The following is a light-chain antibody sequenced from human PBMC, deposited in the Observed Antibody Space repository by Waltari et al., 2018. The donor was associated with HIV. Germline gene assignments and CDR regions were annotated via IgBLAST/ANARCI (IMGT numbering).Light chain of an antibody. J-gene: IGLJ3*02. CDR3: QVWDGSVDQWV. Sequence: SYVLTQPPSLSVAPVQTASFPCGGTNIASSSVHWYQQKPGQAPVLVIYDDSDRRSGIPERFSGSNSGNTATLTISEVEAGDEADYYCQVWDGSVDQWVFGGGTKLTVL. V-gene: IGLV3-21*02. CDR1: NIASSS. CDR2: DDS.